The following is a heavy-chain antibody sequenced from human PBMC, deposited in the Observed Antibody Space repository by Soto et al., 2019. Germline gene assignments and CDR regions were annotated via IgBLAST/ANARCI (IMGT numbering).Heavy chain of an antibody. CDR1: GYTFTSYD. Sequence: ASVKVSCKASGYTFTSYDINWVRQATGQGLEWMGWMNPNSGNTGYAQKFQGRVTMTRNTSISTAYMELSSLRSEDTAVYYCARVEDILTGSGFDPWGQGTLVTVSS. CDR2: MNPNSGNT. V-gene: IGHV1-8*01. CDR3: ARVEDILTGSGFDP. J-gene: IGHJ5*02. D-gene: IGHD3-9*01.